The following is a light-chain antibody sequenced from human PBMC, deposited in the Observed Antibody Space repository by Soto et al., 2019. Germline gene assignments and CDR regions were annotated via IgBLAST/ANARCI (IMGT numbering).Light chain of an antibody. CDR2: SNN. V-gene: IGLV1-44*01. Sequence: QSVLTQPPSASGTPGQRVTISCSGSSSNIGSNTVNWYQQLPGTAPKLLIYSNNQRPSWVPDRFSDSKSGTSDSMAISGLQSEYEADYYCAAWDDSLNGIFFGGETKLTVL. J-gene: IGLJ2*01. CDR1: SSNIGSNT. CDR3: AAWDDSLNGIF.